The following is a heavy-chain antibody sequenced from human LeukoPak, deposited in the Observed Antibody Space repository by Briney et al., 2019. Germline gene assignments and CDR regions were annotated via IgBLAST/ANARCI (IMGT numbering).Heavy chain of an antibody. CDR2: ISGSGDST. CDR3: AKSNYGFWSGYTDY. CDR1: GFTFSRYA. J-gene: IGHJ4*02. D-gene: IGHD3-3*01. Sequence: GGSLRLSCAASGFTFSRYAMNWVRQAPGKGLEWVSTISGSGDSTYYADSVKGRFTMSRDNSKYTLYLQMNSLRAEDTAVYYCAKSNYGFWSGYTDYWGQGTLVTVSS. V-gene: IGHV3-23*01.